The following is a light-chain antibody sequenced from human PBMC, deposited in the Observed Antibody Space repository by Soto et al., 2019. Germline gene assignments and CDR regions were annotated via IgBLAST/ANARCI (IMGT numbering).Light chain of an antibody. J-gene: IGLJ1*01. CDR1: SNDVGGYNY. V-gene: IGLV2-8*01. Sequence: QSVLTQPPSASGSPGQSVTISCTGTSNDVGGYNYVSWYQHHPGKAPKLIIYEVYKRPSGVPDRFSGSKSGNTAALTVSGLQAEDEADYYCSSYVGTNSYVFGTGTKVT. CDR2: EVY. CDR3: SSYVGTNSYV.